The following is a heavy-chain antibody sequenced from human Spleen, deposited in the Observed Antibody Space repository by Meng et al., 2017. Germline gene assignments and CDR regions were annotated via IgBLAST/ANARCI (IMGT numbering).Heavy chain of an antibody. CDR2: INPYNGDT. CDR1: GYIFSDFY. CDR3: ARISNWYYFDY. Sequence: QVQLVQSGAEVKKPGASVKVSCKASGYIFSDFYIPWVRQAPGQGLEWMGRINPYNGDTNYAQKFQGRVTMTRDTSISTAYVDLRSLKSDDTAVYYCARISNWYYFDYWGQGTLVTVSS. V-gene: IGHV1-2*06. J-gene: IGHJ4*02. D-gene: IGHD6-13*01.